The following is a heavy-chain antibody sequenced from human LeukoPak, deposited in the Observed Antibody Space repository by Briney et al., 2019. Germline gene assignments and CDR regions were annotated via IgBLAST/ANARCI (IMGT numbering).Heavy chain of an antibody. CDR1: GFTFSSYA. Sequence: PGGSLRLSCAASGFTFSSYAMSWVRQAPGKGLEGVSAISGSGGSTYYADSVKGRFTISRDNSKNTLYLQMNSLRAEDTAVYYCAKDGPGGIAVAGLDYWGQGTLVTVSS. CDR3: AKDGPGGIAVAGLDY. J-gene: IGHJ4*02. V-gene: IGHV3-23*01. D-gene: IGHD6-19*01. CDR2: ISGSGGST.